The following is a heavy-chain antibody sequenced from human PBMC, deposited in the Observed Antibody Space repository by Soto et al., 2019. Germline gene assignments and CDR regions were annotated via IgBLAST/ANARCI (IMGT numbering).Heavy chain of an antibody. CDR3: ARNGWKVFEI. V-gene: IGHV1-46*03. J-gene: IGHJ3*02. D-gene: IGHD6-19*01. CDR2: INPSGGST. CDR1: GYTFTSYY. Sequence: QVQLVQSGAEVKKPGASVKVSCKASGYTFTSYYMHWVRQAPGQGLEWMGIINPSGGSTSYAHAQKFQGRVTMTRDTSTSTVYMELSSLRSEDTAVYYCARNGWKVFEIWGQGTMVTVSS.